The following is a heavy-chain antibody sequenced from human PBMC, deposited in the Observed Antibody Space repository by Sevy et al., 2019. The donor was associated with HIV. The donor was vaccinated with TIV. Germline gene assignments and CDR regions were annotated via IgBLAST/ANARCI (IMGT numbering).Heavy chain of an antibody. D-gene: IGHD1-7*01. CDR3: ARDHYNWNYDDNWFDP. CDR1: GFTFSEYG. J-gene: IGHJ5*02. Sequence: GGSLRLSCAVSGFTFSEYGMHWVRQAPGKGLEWVAVIWYDGSNKYYADSVKDRFTISRDNSKDTLFLQMNSLRVEDTAVYYCARDHYNWNYDDNWFDPWGHGTLVTVSS. V-gene: IGHV3-33*01. CDR2: IWYDGSNK.